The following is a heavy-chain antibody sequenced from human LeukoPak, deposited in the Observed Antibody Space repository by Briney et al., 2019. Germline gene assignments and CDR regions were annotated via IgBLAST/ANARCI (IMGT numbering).Heavy chain of an antibody. CDR3: AREGGYSGYDYYFDY. J-gene: IGHJ4*02. V-gene: IGHV1-2*02. D-gene: IGHD5-12*01. CDR1: GYTFTSYY. CDR2: INPNSGGT. Sequence: VASVKVSCKASGYTFTSYYMHWVRQAPGQGLEWMGWINPNSGGTNYAQKFQGRVTMTRDTSISTAYMELSRLRSDDTAVYYCAREGGYSGYDYYFDYWGQGTLVTVSS.